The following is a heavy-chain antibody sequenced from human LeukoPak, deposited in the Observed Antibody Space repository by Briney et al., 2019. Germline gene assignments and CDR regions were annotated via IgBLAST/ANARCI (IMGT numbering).Heavy chain of an antibody. Sequence: GASVKVSCKASGGTFSSHAISWVRQAPGQGLEWMGRIIPILGISNFAQKFQGRVTIIADKSTSTAYMELSSLRSDDTAVYYCAREGRSSWHIANWFDPWGQGTLVTVSS. D-gene: IGHD6-13*01. J-gene: IGHJ5*02. CDR2: IIPILGIS. V-gene: IGHV1-69*04. CDR1: GGTFSSHA. CDR3: AREGRSSWHIANWFDP.